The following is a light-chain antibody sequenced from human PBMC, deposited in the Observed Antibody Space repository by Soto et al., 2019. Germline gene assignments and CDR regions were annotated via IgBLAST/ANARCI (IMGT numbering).Light chain of an antibody. V-gene: IGKV1-17*01. Sequence: IHMTQSPSSLSASVGDRVTITCLASQGIRNELGWYQQKPGQAPKLLIYAASSLLSGVPSRFSGSGSGTEFTLTISSLQPEDFATYYCQQLNSYPRTFGQGTKVDIK. CDR2: AAS. CDR3: QQLNSYPRT. J-gene: IGKJ1*01. CDR1: QGIRNE.